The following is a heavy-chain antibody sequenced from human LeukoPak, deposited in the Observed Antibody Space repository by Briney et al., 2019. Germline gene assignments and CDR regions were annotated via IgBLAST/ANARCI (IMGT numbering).Heavy chain of an antibody. J-gene: IGHJ4*02. D-gene: IGHD3-3*01. CDR3: AKKRTPGGITIFGVVIFYFDY. V-gene: IGHV3-23*01. CDR1: GVTLSTYA. Sequence: GGSLRLSCAASGVTLSTYAMSWARQAPGKGLEWVSGISSSGSGDNTYYADSVKGRFTISRDNSKNTLYLQMNSLRAEDTAVYYCAKKRTPGGITIFGVVIFYFDYWGQGTLVTVSS. CDR2: ISSSGSGDNT.